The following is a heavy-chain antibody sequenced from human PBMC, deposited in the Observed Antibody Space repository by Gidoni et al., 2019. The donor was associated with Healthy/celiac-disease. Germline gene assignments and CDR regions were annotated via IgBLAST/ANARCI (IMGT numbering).Heavy chain of an antibody. CDR1: GGSISSSSYY. CDR3: ARQSRTVTGTNDY. J-gene: IGHJ4*02. V-gene: IGHV4-39*01. CDR2: IYYSGST. D-gene: IGHD4-17*01. Sequence: QLQLQESGPGLVKPSETLSLTCTVSGGSISSSSYYWGWIRQPPGKGLEWIGSIYYSGSTYYNPSLKSRVTISVDTSKNQFSLKLSSVTAADTAVYYCARQSRTVTGTNDYWGQGTLVTVSS.